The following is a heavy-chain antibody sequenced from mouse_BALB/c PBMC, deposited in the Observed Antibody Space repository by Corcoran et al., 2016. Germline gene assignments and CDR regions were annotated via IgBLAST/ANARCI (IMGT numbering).Heavy chain of an antibody. Sequence: EVLLQQSGPELVQPLASLKISCKASGYSFIDYNMDWVRQSHGKRLEWIGDINPRSGGTIYNQTFKGKATLTVDKSSSTAYMELHSLTSEDTAVYYCARWGITTFDYWGQGTSVTVSS. CDR1: GYSFIDYN. V-gene: IGHV1-18*01. CDR3: ARWGITTFDY. D-gene: IGHD1-1*01. J-gene: IGHJ2*03. CDR2: INPRSGGT.